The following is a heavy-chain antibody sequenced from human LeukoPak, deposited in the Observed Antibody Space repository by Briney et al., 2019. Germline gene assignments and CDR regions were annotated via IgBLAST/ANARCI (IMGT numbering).Heavy chain of an antibody. CDR3: AKLLAVTNSYYFNY. J-gene: IGHJ4*02. D-gene: IGHD6-19*01. V-gene: IGHV3-74*01. CDR1: GFTFSSSW. CDR2: INGDGSGT. Sequence: GGSLRLSCAASGFTFSSSWMHWVRQAPEKGLVWVSRINGDGSGTRYADSVKGRFTISRDNAKNTLYLQMNSLRAEDTAVYYCAKLLAVTNSYYFNYWGQGTLVTVSS.